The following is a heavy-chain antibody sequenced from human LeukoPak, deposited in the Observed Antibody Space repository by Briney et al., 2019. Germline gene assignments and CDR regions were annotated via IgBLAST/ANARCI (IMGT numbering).Heavy chain of an antibody. CDR3: ARDLELIYYDSSGYEY. CDR2: INPSGGSI. V-gene: IGHV1-46*02. CDR1: GYTFNMYY. Sequence: ASVKVSCKASGYTFNMYYMHWVRQAPGQGLEWMGMINPSGGSISSAQKFQGRVTMTRDMSTSTVYMELSSLRSEDTAVYYCARDLELIYYDSSGYEYWGQGTLVTVSS. J-gene: IGHJ4*02. D-gene: IGHD3-22*01.